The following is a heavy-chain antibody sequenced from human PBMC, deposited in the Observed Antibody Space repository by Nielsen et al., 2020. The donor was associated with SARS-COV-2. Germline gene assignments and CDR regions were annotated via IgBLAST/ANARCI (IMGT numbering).Heavy chain of an antibody. J-gene: IGHJ4*02. V-gene: IGHV4-59*06. CDR2: IYYSGST. Sequence: SETLSLTCTVSGGSISSYYWSWIRQHPGKGLEWIGYIYYSGSTYYNPSLKSRVTISVDTSKNQFSLKLSSVTAADTAVYYCARGGNGSGSYFNFDYWGQGTLVTVSS. CDR1: GGSISSYY. CDR3: ARGGNGSGSYFNFDY. D-gene: IGHD3-10*01.